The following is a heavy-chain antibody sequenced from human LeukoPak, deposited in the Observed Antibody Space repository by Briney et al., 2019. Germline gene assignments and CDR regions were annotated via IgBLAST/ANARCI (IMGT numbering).Heavy chain of an antibody. CDR3: ARDMIILQS. J-gene: IGHJ5*02. D-gene: IGHD3-16*01. CDR1: GFIFSNYW. V-gene: IGHV3-7*04. Sequence: GGSLRLSCSASGFIFSNYWMTWVRQAPGKGLEWVANIKQDGSEKYYVDSVKGRFTISRDYAKKSLYLQMNSLRAEDTAVYFCARDMIILQSWGQGTLVTVSS. CDR2: IKQDGSEK.